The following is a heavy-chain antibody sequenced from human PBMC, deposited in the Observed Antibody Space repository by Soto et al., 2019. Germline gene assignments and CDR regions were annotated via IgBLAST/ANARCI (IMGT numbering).Heavy chain of an antibody. CDR1: GFSLSTSGVG. V-gene: IGHV2-5*02. Sequence: QITLKESGPTLVKPTQTLTLTCTFSGFSLSTSGVGVGWIRQPPGKALEWLALIYWDDDKRYSPSLKSRLTITKDTSKNKVVHTMTNMDPVDKPSYYCAHSRGYCSSTGCTHFDYWGQGTLVTVSS. CDR2: IYWDDDK. CDR3: AHSRGYCSSTGCTHFDY. J-gene: IGHJ4*02. D-gene: IGHD2-2*01.